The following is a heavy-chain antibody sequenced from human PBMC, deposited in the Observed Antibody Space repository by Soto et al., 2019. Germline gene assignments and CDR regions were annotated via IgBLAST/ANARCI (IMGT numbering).Heavy chain of an antibody. CDR2: IYYSGST. Sequence: SETLSPTCTVSGVSISSGDYCWTCMRQRPGKGLEWIGYIYYSGSTYYNPSLKSRVTISVDTSKNQFSLKLSSVTAADSAVYSCARGRPDPYYYDTSGHYYVAWGQGTLVTVSS. CDR3: ARGRPDPYYYDTSGHYYVA. J-gene: IGHJ5*02. CDR1: GVSISSGDYC. V-gene: IGHV4-30-4*01. D-gene: IGHD3-22*01.